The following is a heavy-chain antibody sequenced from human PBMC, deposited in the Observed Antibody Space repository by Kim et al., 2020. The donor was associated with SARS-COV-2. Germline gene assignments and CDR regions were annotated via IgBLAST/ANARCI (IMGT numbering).Heavy chain of an antibody. CDR3: ARSGGSGTYTYSGMDV. Sequence: KFQGRVTITRDTSASAAYMELSSLRSEDTAVYYCARSGGSGTYTYSGMDVWGQGTTVTVSS. J-gene: IGHJ6*02. D-gene: IGHD3-10*01. V-gene: IGHV1-3*01.